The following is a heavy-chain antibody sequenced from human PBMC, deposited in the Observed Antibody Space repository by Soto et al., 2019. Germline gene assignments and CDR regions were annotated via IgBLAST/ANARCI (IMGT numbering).Heavy chain of an antibody. CDR2: INAGNGNT. CDR1: GYTFTMYA. D-gene: IGHD6-19*01. CDR3: ARVMAVAAFDI. J-gene: IGHJ3*02. Sequence: ASVKVSCKASGYTFTMYAMHCVLQSPGQRLEWMGWINAGNGNTKYSQKFQGRDTITRDTSASTAYMELSSLRSEDTAVYYCARVMAVAAFDIWGQGTMVTVSS. V-gene: IGHV1-3*01.